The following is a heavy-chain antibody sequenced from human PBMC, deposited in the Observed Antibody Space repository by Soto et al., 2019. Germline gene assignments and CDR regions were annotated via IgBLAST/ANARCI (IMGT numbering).Heavy chain of an antibody. CDR2: IWYDGSNK. Sequence: LRLSCAASGFTFSSYGMHWVRQAPGKGLEWVAVIWYDGSNKYYADSVKGRFTISRDNSKNTLYLQMNSLGAEDTAVYYCASDWNYVPYGMDVWGQGTTVTVSS. V-gene: IGHV3-33*01. D-gene: IGHD1-7*01. J-gene: IGHJ6*02. CDR1: GFTFSSYG. CDR3: ASDWNYVPYGMDV.